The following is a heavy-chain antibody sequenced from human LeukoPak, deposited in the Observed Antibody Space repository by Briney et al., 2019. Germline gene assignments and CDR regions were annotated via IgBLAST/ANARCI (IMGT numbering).Heavy chain of an antibody. Sequence: SMNWVRQAPGKGLEWVSSISSSSSYIYYADSLKGRVTISRDNAKRSLYLQMNSLRAEDTAIYYCARDSDVHCSGGSCTNFDYWGQGTLVTVSS. CDR1: S. V-gene: IGHV3-21*01. D-gene: IGHD2-15*01. CDR2: ISSSSSYI. CDR3: ARDSDVHCSGGSCTNFDY. J-gene: IGHJ4*02.